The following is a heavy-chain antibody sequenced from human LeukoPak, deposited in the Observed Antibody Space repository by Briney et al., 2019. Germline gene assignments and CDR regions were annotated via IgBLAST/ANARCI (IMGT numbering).Heavy chain of an antibody. Sequence: PSETLSLTCTVSGGSISTYYWGWIRQPPGRGLEWIGRIFYSGTTSYNPSLKSRVTISVDTSKNQFSLRLTSVTAADTAVYFCARDYYYAGSGYDPWGQGTLVTVSP. CDR2: IFYSGTT. D-gene: IGHD3-22*01. CDR1: GGSISTYY. J-gene: IGHJ5*02. CDR3: ARDYYYAGSGYDP. V-gene: IGHV4-39*07.